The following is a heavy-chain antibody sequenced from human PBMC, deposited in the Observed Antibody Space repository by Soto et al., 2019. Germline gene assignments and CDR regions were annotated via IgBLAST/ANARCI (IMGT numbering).Heavy chain of an antibody. CDR1: GFTFSDYY. CDR2: ISSSGTTI. CDR3: ASPMTTLTPDDAFNI. Sequence: QVQLVESGGGLVKPGGSLRLSCAASGFTFSDYYMSWIRQAPGKGLEWVSYISSSGTTIYYADSVKGRFTISRDNAKNSQYQQMNSLRAEDTAVYYCASPMTTLTPDDAFNIWGRGTMVTVSS. D-gene: IGHD4-17*01. J-gene: IGHJ3*02. V-gene: IGHV3-11*01.